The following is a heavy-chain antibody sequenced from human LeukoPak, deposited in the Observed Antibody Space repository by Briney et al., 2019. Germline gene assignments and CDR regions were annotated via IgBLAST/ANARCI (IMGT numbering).Heavy chain of an antibody. CDR3: AKGHSGYVFDY. D-gene: IGHD5-12*01. CDR1: GLTVSSNY. CDR2: IYIGGRT. V-gene: IGHV3-53*01. J-gene: IGHJ4*02. Sequence: GGSLSLFCAASGLTVSSNYMSWVRQAPGKGVEWVSGIYIGGRTYYADSVKGRLTISRDNSQNTLYLQMNTLRPADTAVYYFAKGHSGYVFDYWGQGTLVTVSS.